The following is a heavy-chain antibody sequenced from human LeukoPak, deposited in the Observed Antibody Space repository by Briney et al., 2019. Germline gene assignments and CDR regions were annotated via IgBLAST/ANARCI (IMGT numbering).Heavy chain of an antibody. CDR1: GYSFTNYW. D-gene: IGHD3-10*01. Sequence: GESLKISCKGSGYSFTNYWIGWVRQMPGKGLEWMGIIYPGDSDTRYSPSFQGQVTISADKSISTAYLQWSSLKASDTAMYYCARIITMVRGWFDPWGQGTLVTVSS. V-gene: IGHV5-51*01. CDR2: IYPGDSDT. J-gene: IGHJ5*02. CDR3: ARIITMVRGWFDP.